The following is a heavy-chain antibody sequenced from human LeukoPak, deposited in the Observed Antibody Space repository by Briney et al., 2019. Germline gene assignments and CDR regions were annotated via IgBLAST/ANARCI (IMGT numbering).Heavy chain of an antibody. J-gene: IGHJ4*02. V-gene: IGHV1-18*01. Sequence: ASVKVSCKASGYTFTSYGISWVRQAPGQGLEWMGWISAYNGNTNYAQKLQGRVTMTTDTSTSTAYMELRGLRSDDTAVYYCAREGASGSYSPNFDYWGQGTLVTVSS. CDR2: ISAYNGNT. D-gene: IGHD1-26*01. CDR3: AREGASGSYSPNFDY. CDR1: GYTFTSYG.